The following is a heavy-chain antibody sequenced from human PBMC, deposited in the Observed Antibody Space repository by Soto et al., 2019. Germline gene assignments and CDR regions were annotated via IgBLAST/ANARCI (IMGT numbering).Heavy chain of an antibody. V-gene: IGHV1-69*01. CDR3: ARERASGYCSSTSCYPYNWFDP. Sequence: QVQLVQSGAEVKKPGSSVKVSCKASGGTFSSYAISWVRQAPGQGLEWMGGITPIFGTANYAQKFQGRVTITADESTSTAYMELSSLRSEDTAVYYCARERASGYCSSTSCYPYNWFDPWGQGTLVTVSS. CDR2: ITPIFGTA. D-gene: IGHD2-2*01. J-gene: IGHJ5*02. CDR1: GGTFSSYA.